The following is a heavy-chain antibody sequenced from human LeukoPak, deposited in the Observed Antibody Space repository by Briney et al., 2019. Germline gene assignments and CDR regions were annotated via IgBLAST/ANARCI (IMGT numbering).Heavy chain of an antibody. D-gene: IGHD1-26*01. V-gene: IGHV3-30-3*01. J-gene: IGHJ5*02. CDR2: ISYDGSNK. CDR1: GSTFSSNA. Sequence: GGSLRLSCAASGSTFSSNAMHWVRQAPGKGLEWVAFISYDGSNKYYADSVKGRFTIPRDNSKNTLYLQMNSLRVEDTAVYYCAREAPGGSYYHWGQGTLVTVSS. CDR3: AREAPGGSYYH.